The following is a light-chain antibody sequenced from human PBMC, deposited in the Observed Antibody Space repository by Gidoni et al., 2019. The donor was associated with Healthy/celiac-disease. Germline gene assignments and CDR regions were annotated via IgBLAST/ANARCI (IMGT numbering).Light chain of an antibody. J-gene: IGKJ3*01. V-gene: IGKV1-39*01. CDR2: AAS. CDR1: QSISSY. CDR3: QQSYSTPIT. Sequence: DIQMTQSPSSLSASVGDRVTIPCRASQSISSYLNWYQQNPGKAPKLLIYAASSLQSGVPSRFSGSGSGTDFTLTISSLQPEDFATYYCQQSYSTPITFXPXTKVDIK.